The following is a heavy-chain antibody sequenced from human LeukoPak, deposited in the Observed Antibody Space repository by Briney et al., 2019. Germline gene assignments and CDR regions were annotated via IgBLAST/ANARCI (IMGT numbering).Heavy chain of an antibody. D-gene: IGHD3-22*01. V-gene: IGHV4-39*07. J-gene: IGHJ4*02. CDR2: IYYSGST. Sequence: SETLSLTCTVSGGSISSSSYYWGWIRQPPGKGLEWIGSIYYSGSTHYNPSLKSRVTISVDTSKNQFSLKLSSVTAADTAVYYCARDRRYYDSSGYYYRAFDYWGQGTLVTVSS. CDR3: ARDRRYYDSSGYYYRAFDY. CDR1: GGSISSSSYY.